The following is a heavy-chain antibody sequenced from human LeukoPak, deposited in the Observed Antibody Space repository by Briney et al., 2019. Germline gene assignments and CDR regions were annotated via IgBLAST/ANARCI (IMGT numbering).Heavy chain of an antibody. CDR1: GYTFTIYG. Sequence: GASVKVSCKASGYTFTIYGISWVRQAPGQGLEWMGWISAYNGNTNYAQKLQGRVTMTTDTSTSTAYMELRSLRSDDTAVYYCARGGVWQWLVRIEYYFDYWGQGTLVTVSS. CDR3: ARGGVWQWLVRIEYYFDY. CDR2: ISAYNGNT. D-gene: IGHD6-19*01. J-gene: IGHJ4*02. V-gene: IGHV1-18*01.